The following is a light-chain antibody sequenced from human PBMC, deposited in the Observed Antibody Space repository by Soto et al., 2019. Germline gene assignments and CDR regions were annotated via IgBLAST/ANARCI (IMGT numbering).Light chain of an antibody. CDR2: TAS. J-gene: IGKJ2*01. CDR3: QQSYTTPLYT. Sequence: DIQMTQSPSSLSASVGDRVTITCRASQNIRNFVNWYQQKPGKAPKLLIYTASTLQTGVPSRFCGSGSWTHFTLTISRLQPEDFATYYCQQSYTTPLYTFGQGT. CDR1: QNIRNF. V-gene: IGKV1-39*01.